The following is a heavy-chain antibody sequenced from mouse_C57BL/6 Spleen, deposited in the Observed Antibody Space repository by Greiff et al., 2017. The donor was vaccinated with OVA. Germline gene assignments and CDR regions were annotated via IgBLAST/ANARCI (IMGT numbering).Heavy chain of an antibody. CDR1: GYTFTSYW. J-gene: IGHJ2*01. V-gene: IGHV1-50*01. D-gene: IGHD1-1*01. CDR2: IDPSDSYT. Sequence: QVQLQQPGAELVKPGASVKLSCKASGYTFTSYWMQWVKQRPGQGLEWIGEIDPSDSYTNYNQKFKGKATLTVDTSSSTAYMQLSSLTSEDSAVYYCASRGDYGSSYEDYWGQGTTLKSPQ. CDR3: ASRGDYGSSYEDY.